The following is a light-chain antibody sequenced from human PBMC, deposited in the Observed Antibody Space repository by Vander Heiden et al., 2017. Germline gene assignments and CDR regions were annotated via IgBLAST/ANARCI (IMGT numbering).Light chain of an antibody. V-gene: IGLV3-1*01. J-gene: IGLJ1*01. Sequence: SFELTQPPSVSVSPGQTASITCSGDKLGDKYASWYQRKPGQSPALVIYQDTKRPSGIPDRFSGSNSGNTATLTISGTQGMDEADYYCQAWDSTSAYVFGTGTKVTVL. CDR3: QAWDSTSAYV. CDR1: KLGDKY. CDR2: QDT.